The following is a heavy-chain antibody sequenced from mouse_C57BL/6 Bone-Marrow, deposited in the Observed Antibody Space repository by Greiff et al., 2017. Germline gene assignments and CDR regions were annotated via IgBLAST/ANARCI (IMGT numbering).Heavy chain of an antibody. Sequence: VQLQQPGAELVMPGASVKLSCKASGYTFTSYWMHWVKQRPGQGLEWIGEIDPSDSYTNYNQKFKGKSTLTVDKSSSTAYMQLSSLTSEDSAVYYCARGYYSNYGLFAYWGQGTLVTVSA. CDR1: GYTFTSYW. D-gene: IGHD2-5*01. CDR3: ARGYYSNYGLFAY. CDR2: IDPSDSYT. J-gene: IGHJ3*01. V-gene: IGHV1-69*01.